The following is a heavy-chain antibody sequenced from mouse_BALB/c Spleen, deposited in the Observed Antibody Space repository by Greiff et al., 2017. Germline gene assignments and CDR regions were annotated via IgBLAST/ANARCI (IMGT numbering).Heavy chain of an antibody. D-gene: IGHD1-1*01. V-gene: IGHV1-5*01. Sequence: EVQLQESGTVLARPGASVKMSCKASGYSFTSYWMHWVKQRPGQGLEWIGAIYPGNSDTSYNQKFKGKAKLTAVTSASTAYMELSSLTNEDSAVYYCTRFTTVHYAMDYWGQGTSVTVSS. CDR3: TRFTTVHYAMDY. CDR2: IYPGNSDT. J-gene: IGHJ4*01. CDR1: GYSFTSYW.